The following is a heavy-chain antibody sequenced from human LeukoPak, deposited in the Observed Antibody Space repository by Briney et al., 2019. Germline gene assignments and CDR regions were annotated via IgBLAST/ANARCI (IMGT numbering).Heavy chain of an antibody. J-gene: IGHJ5*02. CDR1: GFTFSSYS. D-gene: IGHD2-2*02. CDR2: ISSSSTI. V-gene: IGHV3-48*04. Sequence: GGSLRLSCAASGFTFSSYSMNWVRQAPGKGLEWVSYISSSSTIYYADSVKGRFTISRDNAKNSLYLQMNSLRAEDTAVYHCARDLRYCSSPSCHTGWFDPWGQGTLVTVSS. CDR3: ARDLRYCSSPSCHTGWFDP.